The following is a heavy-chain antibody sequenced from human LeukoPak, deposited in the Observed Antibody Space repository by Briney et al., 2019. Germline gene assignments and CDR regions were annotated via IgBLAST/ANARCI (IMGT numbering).Heavy chain of an antibody. CDR3: ARDLWELQSAFDL. Sequence: SETLSLTCTVSGGSVSTGTYYWSWIRQPPGKGLEWIAYIYYSGSTNYNPSLMSRVTISVDTSKNQFSLKLRSVTAADTAVYYCARDLWELQSAFDLWGQGTLVTVSS. D-gene: IGHD1-26*01. V-gene: IGHV4-61*01. CDR1: GGSVSTGTYY. J-gene: IGHJ3*01. CDR2: IYYSGST.